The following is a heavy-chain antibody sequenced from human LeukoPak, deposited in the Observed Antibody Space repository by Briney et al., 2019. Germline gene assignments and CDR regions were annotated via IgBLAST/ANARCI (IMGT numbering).Heavy chain of an antibody. J-gene: IGHJ4*02. CDR3: AKGGPQFFDY. CDR1: RFTFSSSA. D-gene: IGHD5-24*01. V-gene: IGHV3-23*01. CDR2: ISGSGGST. Sequence: GGSLRLSCAASRFTFSSSAMSWVRQAPGQGLEWVSTISGSGGSTYSTDSVKGRFTISRDNSKSTLYLQMNSLRVEDTAIYYCAKGGPQFFDYWGQGTLVTVSS.